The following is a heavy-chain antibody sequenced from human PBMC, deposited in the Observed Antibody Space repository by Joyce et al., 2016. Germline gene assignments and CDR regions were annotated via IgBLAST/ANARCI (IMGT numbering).Heavy chain of an antibody. Sequence: QVQLVESGGGVVQPGRSRRLSCAASGFTFSSYAMHWVRQAPGKGREGLTFISYDGATQDVAASVRGRFTISRDNSKTSNTVFLQMNSLRPEDTAVYYCARERNNWYFDLWGRGTLVTVSS. CDR1: GFTFSSYA. J-gene: IGHJ2*01. CDR3: ARERNNWYFDL. V-gene: IGHV3-30-3*01. CDR2: ISYDGATQ.